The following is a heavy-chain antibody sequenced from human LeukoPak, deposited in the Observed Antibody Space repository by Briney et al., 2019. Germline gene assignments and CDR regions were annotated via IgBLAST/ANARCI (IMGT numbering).Heavy chain of an antibody. CDR1: GSSFSSYW. V-gene: IGHV5-51*01. Sequence: GESLKISCQGSGSSFSSYWIGWVRQLPGKGLEWMGIIYPDDSDTTYSPSFQGQVTISADKSITTAYLHWSSLKASDTAIYYCSRRSREHFDYWGQGTLVTVSS. CDR2: IYPDDSDT. D-gene: IGHD5-24*01. CDR3: SRRSREHFDY. J-gene: IGHJ4*02.